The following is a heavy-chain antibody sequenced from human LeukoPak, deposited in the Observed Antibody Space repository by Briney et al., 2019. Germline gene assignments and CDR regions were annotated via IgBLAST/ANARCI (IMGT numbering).Heavy chain of an antibody. J-gene: IGHJ6*03. CDR3: ARGAKQLLTSRAYYYYYYMDV. CDR2: IIPIFGTA. Sequence: SVKVSCKASGGTFSSYAISWVRQAPGQGLEWMGGIIPIFGTANYAQKFQGRVTITTDESTSTAYMELSSLRSGDTAVYYCARGAKQLLTSRAYYYYYYMDVWGKGTTVTVSS. CDR1: GGTFSSYA. V-gene: IGHV1-69*05. D-gene: IGHD2-2*01.